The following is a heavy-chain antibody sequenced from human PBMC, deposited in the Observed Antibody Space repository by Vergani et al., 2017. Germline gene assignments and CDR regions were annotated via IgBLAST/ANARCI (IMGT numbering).Heavy chain of an antibody. V-gene: IGHV4-34*01. CDR1: GGPFSGYY. CDR2: INHSGST. D-gene: IGHD1-1*01. CDR3: ARGRLERRGFDY. Sequence: QVQLQQLGAGLLKPSETLSLPCAVYGGPFSGYYWSWIPQPPGKGLGGIGEINHSGSTNYNPSLKSRVTISVDTSKNQFSLKLSSVTAADTAVYYCARGRLERRGFDYWGQGTLVTVSS. J-gene: IGHJ4*02.